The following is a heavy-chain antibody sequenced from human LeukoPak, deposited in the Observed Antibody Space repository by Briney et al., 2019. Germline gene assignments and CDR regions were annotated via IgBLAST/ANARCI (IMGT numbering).Heavy chain of an antibody. Sequence: KPSETLSLTCTLSGGSFSNCYWTWIRQPPGKGLEWLGYIYSTGSISYNPSLESRVTTSIDTSKNTFSLKLTSVTAADTAVYFCARWNLDLAYDIWGQGTMVTVSS. V-gene: IGHV4-59*08. CDR2: IYSTGSI. J-gene: IGHJ3*02. D-gene: IGHD1-1*01. CDR3: ARWNLDLAYDI. CDR1: GGSFSNCY.